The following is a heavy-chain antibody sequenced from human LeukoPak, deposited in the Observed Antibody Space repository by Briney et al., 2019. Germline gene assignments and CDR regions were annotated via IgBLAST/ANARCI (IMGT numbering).Heavy chain of an antibody. D-gene: IGHD3-10*01. V-gene: IGHV4-4*02. J-gene: IGHJ4*02. CDR2: IYHSGST. Sequence: SETLSLTCAVSGGSISSSNWWSWVRQPPGKGLEWIGEIYHSGSTNYNPSLKSRVTISVDKSKNQFSLKLSSVTAADTAVYYCARGGGSGSYYNFFDYWGQGTLVTVSS. CDR1: GGSISSSNW. CDR3: ARGGGSGSYYNFFDY.